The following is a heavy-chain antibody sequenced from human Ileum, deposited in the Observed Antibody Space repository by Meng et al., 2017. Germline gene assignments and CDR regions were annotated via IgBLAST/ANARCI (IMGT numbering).Heavy chain of an antibody. CDR2: SYYDGSS. J-gene: IGHJ4*02. V-gene: IGHV4-39*07. CDR1: SGSFTNNNYY. Sequence: QLRLQESGPGLVKPSETLSLTWSVSSGSFTNNNYYWVWIRRPPGKGLEWIGYSYYDGSSYYNPSLKSRPIISLDASKSQFSLRLTSMTAADTAIYYCTRGGFGYSVPFDFWGQGTLVTVSS. CDR3: TRGGFGYSVPFDF. D-gene: IGHD5/OR15-5a*01.